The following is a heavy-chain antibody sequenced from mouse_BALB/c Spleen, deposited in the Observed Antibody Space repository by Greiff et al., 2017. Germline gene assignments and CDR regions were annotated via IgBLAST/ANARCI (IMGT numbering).Heavy chain of an antibody. Sequence: ESGPGLVKPSQSLSLTCSVTGYSITSGYYWNWIRQFPGNKLEWMGYISYDGSNNYNPSLKNRISITRDTSKNQFFLKLNSVTTEDTATYYCASHYGWFAYWGQGTLVTVSA. D-gene: IGHD1-1*01. CDR2: ISYDGSN. CDR1: GYSITSGYY. J-gene: IGHJ3*01. CDR3: ASHYGWFAY. V-gene: IGHV3-6*02.